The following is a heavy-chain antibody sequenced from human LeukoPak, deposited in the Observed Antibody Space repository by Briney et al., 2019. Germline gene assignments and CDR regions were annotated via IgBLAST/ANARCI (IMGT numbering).Heavy chain of an antibody. V-gene: IGHV1-3*01. CDR2: TNVGNDYT. D-gene: IGHD2-8*01. CDR1: GYTFNYYA. Sequence: ASVKVSCKASGYTFNYYAVHWVRQAPGQRLEWMGWTNVGNDYTESSQKFQDRLTITSDTTATTVYMELSSLRSEDTAVYYCARDDFCTYPGLNYFDYWGQGSLVTVSS. CDR3: ARDDFCTYPGLNYFDY. J-gene: IGHJ4*02.